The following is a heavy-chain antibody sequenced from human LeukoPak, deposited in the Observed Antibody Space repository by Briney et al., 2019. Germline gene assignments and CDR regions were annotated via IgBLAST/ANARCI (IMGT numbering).Heavy chain of an antibody. J-gene: IGHJ2*01. D-gene: IGHD4-17*01. CDR3: ARDPAPDYAGYFDL. Sequence: GGSLRLSCAASGFTFSSYGMNWVRQAPGKGLEWVSSISSSSSYIYYADSVKGRFTISTDNAKNSLYLQMNSLRAEDTAVYYCARDPAPDYAGYFDLWGRGTLVTVSS. V-gene: IGHV3-21*01. CDR1: GFTFSSYG. CDR2: ISSSSSYI.